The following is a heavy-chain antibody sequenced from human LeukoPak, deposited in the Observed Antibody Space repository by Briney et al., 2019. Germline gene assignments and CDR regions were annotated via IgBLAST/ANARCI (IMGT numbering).Heavy chain of an antibody. CDR1: GYTFTSYG. V-gene: IGHV1-18*01. CDR3: ARDLRAAAGTSLFGY. CDR2: ISAYNGNT. D-gene: IGHD6-13*01. J-gene: IGHJ4*02. Sequence: ASVKVSCKASGYTFTSYGISWVRQAPGQGLEWMGLISAYNGNTNYAQKLQGRVTMTTETSTSTAYMELRSLRSDDTAVYYCARDLRAAAGTSLFGYWGQGTLVTVSS.